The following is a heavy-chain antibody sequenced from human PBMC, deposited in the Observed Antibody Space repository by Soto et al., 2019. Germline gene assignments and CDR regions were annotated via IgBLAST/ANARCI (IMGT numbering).Heavy chain of an antibody. J-gene: IGHJ4*02. CDR2: ITPIYPTK. CDR1: GGTFYTYT. V-gene: IGHV1-69*13. CDR3: ARIPRYSFTTSDDPDS. Sequence: SVRVSCKASGGTFYTYTFSWVRQAPGQGLEWMGSITPIYPTKNYAEKFQGRLTVTADGSTNTAYMELNSLTSEDTAVYYCARIPRYSFTTSDDPDSWGQGTLVTVSS. D-gene: IGHD5-18*01.